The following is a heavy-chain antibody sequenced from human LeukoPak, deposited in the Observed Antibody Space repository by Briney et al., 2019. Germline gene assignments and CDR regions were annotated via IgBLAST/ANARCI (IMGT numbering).Heavy chain of an antibody. D-gene: IGHD1-26*01. Sequence: GGSLRLSCAASGFTFSSYWMSWVRQAPGKGLEWVSSISSSSSYIYYADSVKGRFTISRDNAKNSLYLQMNSLRAEDTAVYYCAREPKGSGYAFDIWGQGTMVTVSS. CDR2: ISSSSSYI. CDR3: AREPKGSGYAFDI. V-gene: IGHV3-21*01. J-gene: IGHJ3*02. CDR1: GFTFSSYW.